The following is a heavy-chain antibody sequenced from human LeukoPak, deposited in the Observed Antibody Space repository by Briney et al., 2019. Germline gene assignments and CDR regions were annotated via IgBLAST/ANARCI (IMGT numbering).Heavy chain of an antibody. CDR2: IKQDGSEE. D-gene: IGHD6-6*01. Sequence: AGSLRRSCDGSAFTFTPYWMTWVRQAPGKGREWVANIKQDGSEEYYDDSVKVRFTIARDNAKNSLDLQMLRLNAEDTAGFYCVRGLIGESSVGFDCWGQGTLVTVSS. CDR1: AFTFTPYW. J-gene: IGHJ4*02. CDR3: VRGLIGESSVGFDC. V-gene: IGHV3-7*01.